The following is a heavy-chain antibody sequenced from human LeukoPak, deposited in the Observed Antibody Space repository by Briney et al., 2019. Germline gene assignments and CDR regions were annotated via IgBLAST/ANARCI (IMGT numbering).Heavy chain of an antibody. CDR1: GFTFSSYA. Sequence: GGSLRLSCAASGFTFSSYAMHWVRQAPGKGLEWVAVISNDGSNKYYADSVKGRFTISRDNSKNTLYVQMNGLRAEDTAVYYCASAPRDYYFGSGSMGSYFDYWGQGTLVTVSS. V-gene: IGHV3-30-3*01. CDR3: ASAPRDYYFGSGSMGSYFDY. J-gene: IGHJ4*02. D-gene: IGHD3-10*01. CDR2: ISNDGSNK.